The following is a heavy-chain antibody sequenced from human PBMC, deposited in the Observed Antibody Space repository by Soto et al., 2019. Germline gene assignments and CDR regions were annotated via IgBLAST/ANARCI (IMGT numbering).Heavy chain of an antibody. CDR1: GFSVTDHY. CDR2: LYTGGSA. CDR3: ARSFNDWTTYFDY. Sequence: PGGSLRLSCAASGFSVTDHYMTWVRQAPGKGLEWVSVLYTGGSAYYGDSVKGRFTISRDSSTNTLYLQMNSLKVGDTAFYFCARSFNDWTTYFDYWSEGTLVTVYS. D-gene: IGHD3-9*01. J-gene: IGHJ4*02. V-gene: IGHV3-53*01.